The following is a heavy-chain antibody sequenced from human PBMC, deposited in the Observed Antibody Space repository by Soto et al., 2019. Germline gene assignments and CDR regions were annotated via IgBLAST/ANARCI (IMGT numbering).Heavy chain of an antibody. CDR1: GGTFSSYA. CDR3: ARVRIVGATYYYYYGMDV. D-gene: IGHD1-26*01. Sequence: GASVKVSCKASGGTFSSYAISWVRQAPGQGLEWMGGIIPISGTANYAQKFQGRVTITADESTSTAYMELSSLRSEDTAVYYCARVRIVGATYYYYYGMDVXGQGTTVTVSS. V-gene: IGHV1-69*13. CDR2: IIPISGTA. J-gene: IGHJ6*02.